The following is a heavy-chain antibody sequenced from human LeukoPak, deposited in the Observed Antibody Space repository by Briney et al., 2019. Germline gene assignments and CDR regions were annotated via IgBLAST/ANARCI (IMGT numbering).Heavy chain of an antibody. D-gene: IGHD2-2*01. V-gene: IGHV4-34*01. CDR1: GGSFGGYY. CDR3: ARVGGYCSSTSCRNKGLYDY. J-gene: IGHJ4*02. Sequence: SQTLSPTCAVYGGSFGGYYCSWIRQPPGKLIEWIGGIHPSGSTNYNPSLKSRATISVDTSKNQFSLKLSSVTAADTAVYYCARVGGYCSSTSCRNKGLYDYWGQGTLVTVSS. CDR2: IHPSGST.